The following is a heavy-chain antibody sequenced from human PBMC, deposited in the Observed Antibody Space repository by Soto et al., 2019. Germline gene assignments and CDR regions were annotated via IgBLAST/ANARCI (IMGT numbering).Heavy chain of an antibody. J-gene: IGHJ3*02. Sequence: RASVKVSCKASGGTFSSYAISWVRQAPGQGLEWMGGIIPIFGTANYAQKFQGRVTITADESTSTAYMELSSLRSEDTAVYYCAREFTVTTLRSLPDPDAFDIWGQGTMVTVSS. CDR3: AREFTVTTLRSLPDPDAFDI. CDR2: IIPIFGTA. CDR1: GGTFSSYA. D-gene: IGHD4-4*01. V-gene: IGHV1-69*13.